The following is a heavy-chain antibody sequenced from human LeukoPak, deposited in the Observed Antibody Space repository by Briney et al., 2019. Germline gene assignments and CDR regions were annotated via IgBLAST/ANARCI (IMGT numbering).Heavy chain of an antibody. J-gene: IGHJ4*02. CDR3: ARDRRDYFDY. V-gene: IGHV3-53*01. CDR2: IYSAGDT. CDR1: GFTVSSNY. Sequence: GGSLRLSCAASGFTVSSNYMSWVRQAPGKGLEWVSVIYSAGDTSYADSVKGRFTISRDNSKNTLYLQMDSLRAEDTAAYYCARDRRDYFDYWGQGTLVTVSS.